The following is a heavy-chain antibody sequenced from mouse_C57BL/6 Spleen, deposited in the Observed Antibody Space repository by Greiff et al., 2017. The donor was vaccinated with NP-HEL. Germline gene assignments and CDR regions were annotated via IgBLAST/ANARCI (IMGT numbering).Heavy chain of an antibody. Sequence: EVKVVESGGGLVKPGGSLKLSCAASGFTFSSYAMSWVRQTPEKRLEWVATISDGGSYTYYPDNVKGRFTISRDNAKNNLYLQMSHLKSEDTAMYYCARDLVYYGTYWYFDVWGTGTTVTVSS. J-gene: IGHJ1*03. CDR1: GFTFSSYA. CDR3: ARDLVYYGTYWYFDV. D-gene: IGHD2-1*01. CDR2: ISDGGSYT. V-gene: IGHV5-4*01.